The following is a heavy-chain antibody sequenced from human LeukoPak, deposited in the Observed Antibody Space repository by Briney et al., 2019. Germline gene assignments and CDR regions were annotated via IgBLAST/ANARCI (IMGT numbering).Heavy chain of an antibody. J-gene: IGHJ6*02. Sequence: GGSLKISCKGSGYSFTSYWIGWVRQMPGKGLEWMWIIYPGDSDTRYSPSFQGQVTISADKSISTAYLQWSSLKASDTAMYYCARHPTSLLGYYYGMDVRGQGTTVTVSS. D-gene: IGHD2-15*01. CDR2: IYPGDSDT. CDR1: GYSFTSYW. CDR3: ARHPTSLLGYYYGMDV. V-gene: IGHV5-51*01.